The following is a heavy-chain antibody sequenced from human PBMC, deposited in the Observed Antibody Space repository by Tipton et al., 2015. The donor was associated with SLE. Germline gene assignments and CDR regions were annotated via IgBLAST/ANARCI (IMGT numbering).Heavy chain of an antibody. J-gene: IGHJ4*02. CDR2: IYSGGTS. CDR1: GFSFNTYA. V-gene: IGHV3-23*03. D-gene: IGHD3-3*01. Sequence: SLRLSCAASGFSFNTYAMNWVRLTPGKALEWVSIIYSGGTSYYSTSVEGRFTISRDNSKNTLYLQMDSLRGEDSGVYYCARDFGGNYDFWSSSAARVFDFWGQGTLVTVST. CDR3: ARDFGGNYDFWSSSAARVFDF.